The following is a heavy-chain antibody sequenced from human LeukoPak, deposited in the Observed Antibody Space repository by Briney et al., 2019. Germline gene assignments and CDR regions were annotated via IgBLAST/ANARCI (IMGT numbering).Heavy chain of an antibody. CDR2: INTSGST. V-gene: IGHV4-61*02. CDR1: GGSISSGSYY. J-gene: IGHJ2*01. Sequence: SQTLSLTCTVSGGSISSGSYYWSWIRQHAGTGLEWIGRINTSGSTNYNPSLKSRVTISVDTSKNQFSLKLSSVTAADTAVYYCASTRNYDLWSGSGYFDLWGRGTLVTVSS. D-gene: IGHD3-3*01. CDR3: ASTRNYDLWSGSGYFDL.